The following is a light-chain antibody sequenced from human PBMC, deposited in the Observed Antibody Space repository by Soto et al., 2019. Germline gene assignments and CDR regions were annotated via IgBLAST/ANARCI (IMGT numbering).Light chain of an antibody. Sequence: AIPLTQSPSSLSASVGDRVTITCRASQGISSALAWYQQKPGKAPKLLIYDASSLESGVPSRFSGSGSGTDFTLTISSRQPEDYAAYYCQQFNSYPLTFGGGTKVEIK. V-gene: IGKV1-13*02. CDR3: QQFNSYPLT. J-gene: IGKJ4*01. CDR2: DAS. CDR1: QGISSA.